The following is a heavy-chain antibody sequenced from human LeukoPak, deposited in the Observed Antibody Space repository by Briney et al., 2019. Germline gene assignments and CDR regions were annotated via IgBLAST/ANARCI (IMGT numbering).Heavy chain of an antibody. CDR1: GYTFTSYA. CDR2: INAGNGNT. D-gene: IGHD6-13*01. J-gene: IGHJ4*02. V-gene: IGHV1-3*01. CDR3: ARGEQQLVRRYFDY. Sequence: GASVKVSCNASGYTFTSYAMHWVRQAPGQRLEWMGWINAGNGNTKYSQKFQGRVTITRDTSASTAYMELSSLRSEDTAVYYCARGEQQLVRRYFDYWGQGTLVTVSS.